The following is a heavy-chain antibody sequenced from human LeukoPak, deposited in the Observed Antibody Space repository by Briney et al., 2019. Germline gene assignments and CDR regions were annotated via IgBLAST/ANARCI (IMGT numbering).Heavy chain of an antibody. CDR1: GGTFSNYA. V-gene: IGHV1-69*13. D-gene: IGHD3-22*01. CDR2: IIPIFGTA. Sequence: ASVKVSCKASGGTFSNYAINWERQAPGQGLEWMGGIIPIFGTANYAQKFQGKVTITADESTSTAYMELSSLRSEDTAIYYCARGWDYDSGGRPTAYVYWGQGTLVSVSS. J-gene: IGHJ4*02. CDR3: ARGWDYDSGGRPTAYVY.